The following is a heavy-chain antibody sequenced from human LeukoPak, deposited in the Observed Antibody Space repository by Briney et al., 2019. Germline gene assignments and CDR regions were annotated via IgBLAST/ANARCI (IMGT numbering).Heavy chain of an antibody. CDR2: ISSSTTYT. V-gene: IGHV3-11*06. CDR3: ARVGAFSGSDTDY. J-gene: IGHJ4*02. D-gene: IGHD3-10*01. Sequence: PARSLTLSCAASGFTFSDYYMTWIRQPPGKLLEWVSYISSSTTYTNYADSVKGRFTISRDKAKSSLYLQMNSLRAEDTAVYYCARVGAFSGSDTDYWGQGTLVTVSS. CDR1: GFTFSDYY.